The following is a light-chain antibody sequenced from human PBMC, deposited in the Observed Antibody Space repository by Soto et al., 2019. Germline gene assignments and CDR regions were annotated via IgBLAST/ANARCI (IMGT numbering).Light chain of an antibody. V-gene: IGLV2-18*02. CDR2: EVS. J-gene: IGLJ2*01. CDR3: SSYTSSSTFAVV. CDR1: SSDAATYHR. Sequence: QSALTQPPSVSGSPGQSVTISCTGTSSDAATYHRVSWYQQPPGTAPKLIIYEVSNRPSGVPDRFSGSKSGNTASLTISGLQAEDEADYYCSSYTSSSTFAVVFGGGTKLTVL.